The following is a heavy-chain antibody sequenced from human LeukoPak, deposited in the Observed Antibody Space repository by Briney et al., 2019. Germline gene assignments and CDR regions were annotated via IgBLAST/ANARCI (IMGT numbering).Heavy chain of an antibody. CDR1: VFTVSSNY. CDR3: AKDMAAGHYHDVSDI. Sequence: GGSLRLSCAASVFTVSSNYMIWVRQARGKGLECVSITYSGGSTYYADSVKGRFTISRDNSKNTLYLQMNSLRAEDTAVYECAKDMAAGHYHDVSDICGQATMVTVHS. CDR2: TYSGGST. V-gene: IGHV3-66*01. D-gene: IGHD6-13*01. J-gene: IGHJ3*02.